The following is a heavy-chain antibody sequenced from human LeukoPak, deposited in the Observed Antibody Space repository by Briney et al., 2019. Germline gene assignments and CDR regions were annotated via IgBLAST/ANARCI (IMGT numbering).Heavy chain of an antibody. J-gene: IGHJ4*02. CDR3: ARDEGPYSSSRRGDY. CDR1: GFTFSSYW. Sequence: QLGGSLRLSCAASGFTFSSYWMSWVRQAPGKGLEWVANIKQDGSEEYYVDSVKGRFTISRDNAKNSLYLQMNSLRAEDTAVYYCARDEGPYSSSRRGDYWGQGTLVTVSS. CDR2: IKQDGSEE. D-gene: IGHD6-13*01. V-gene: IGHV3-7*01.